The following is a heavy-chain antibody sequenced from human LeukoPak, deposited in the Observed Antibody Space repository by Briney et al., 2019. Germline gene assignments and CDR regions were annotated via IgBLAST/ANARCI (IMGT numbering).Heavy chain of an antibody. J-gene: IGHJ5*02. CDR1: GASVSSDY. D-gene: IGHD2/OR15-2a*01. CDR3: ARHPFQYPFDH. CDR2: IYHSGHT. V-gene: IGHV4-59*08. Sequence: KPSETLSLTCTVSGASVSSDYWSWIRQSPGKGLEWIGYIYHSGHTMSNPSLKSRVSLSLDTSNNQFSLKLSSVTAADTAAYYCARHPFQYPFDHWGQGTVVSVSS.